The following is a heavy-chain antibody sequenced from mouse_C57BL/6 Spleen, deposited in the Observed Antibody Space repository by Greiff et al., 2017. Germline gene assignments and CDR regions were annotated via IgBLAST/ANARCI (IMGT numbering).Heavy chain of an antibody. CDR1: GYTFTDYY. Sequence: VQLQQSGAELVRPGASVKLSCKASGYTFTDYYINWVKQRPGQGLEWIARIYPGSGNTYYNEKFKGKATLTAEKSSSTAYMQLSSLTSEDSAVYFCASPYGRSPFAYWGQGTLVTVSA. J-gene: IGHJ3*01. V-gene: IGHV1-76*01. D-gene: IGHD1-1*01. CDR2: IYPGSGNT. CDR3: ASPYGRSPFAY.